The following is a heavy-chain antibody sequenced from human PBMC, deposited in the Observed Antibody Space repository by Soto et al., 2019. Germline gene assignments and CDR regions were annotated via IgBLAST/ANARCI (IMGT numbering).Heavy chain of an antibody. CDR2: SNPSGGST. CDR1: GYTFTSYY. J-gene: IGHJ4*02. D-gene: IGHD1-26*01. V-gene: IGHV1-46*01. CDR3: ARVEWELRTLGY. Sequence: QVQLVQSGAEVKKPGASVKVSCKASGYTFTSYYMHWVRQAPGQGLEWMGISNPSGGSTSYAQKFQGRGTMTRDTSTSTVYMELSSLRSEDTAVYYCARVEWELRTLGYWGQGTLVTVSS.